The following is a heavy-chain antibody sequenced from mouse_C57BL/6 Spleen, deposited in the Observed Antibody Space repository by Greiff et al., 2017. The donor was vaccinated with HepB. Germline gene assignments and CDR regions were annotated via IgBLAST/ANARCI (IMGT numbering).Heavy chain of an antibody. V-gene: IGHV7-3*01. CDR1: GFTFTDYY. J-gene: IGHJ2*01. CDR2: IRNKANGYTT. D-gene: IGHD2-10*02. CDR3: ARSYGNYHFDY. Sequence: EVKVVESGGGLVQPGGSLSLSCAASGFTFTDYYMSWVRQPPGKALEWLGFIRNKANGYTTEYSVSVKGRFTISRDNSQIILYLQMNALRAEDSATYYCARSYGNYHFDYWGQGTTLTVSS.